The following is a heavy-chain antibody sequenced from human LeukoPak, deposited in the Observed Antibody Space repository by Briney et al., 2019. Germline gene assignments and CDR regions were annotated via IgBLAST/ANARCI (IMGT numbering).Heavy chain of an antibody. CDR1: GFTFSSYW. Sequence: GGSLRLPCAASGFTFSSYWMSWVRQAPGKGLEWVANIKQDGSEKYYVDSVKDRFTISRDNAKNSLYLQMNGLRAEDTAVYYCARVASSTTYGRSCYFDYWGQGTLVTVSS. V-gene: IGHV3-7*01. CDR2: IKQDGSEK. CDR3: ARVASSTTYGRSCYFDY. D-gene: IGHD6-6*01. J-gene: IGHJ4*02.